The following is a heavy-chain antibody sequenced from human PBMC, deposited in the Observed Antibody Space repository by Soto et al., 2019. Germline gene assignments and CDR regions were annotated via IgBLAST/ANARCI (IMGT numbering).Heavy chain of an antibody. Sequence: GGSLRLSCAASGFTFSDYYMSWIRQAPGKGLEWVSYISSSGSTIYYADSVKGRFTISRDNANNSLYLQMNSLRAEDTAVYYCARLYYDFWSGYYTLDYWGQGTLVTVSS. V-gene: IGHV3-11*01. D-gene: IGHD3-3*01. J-gene: IGHJ4*02. CDR2: ISSSGSTI. CDR3: ARLYYDFWSGYYTLDY. CDR1: GFTFSDYY.